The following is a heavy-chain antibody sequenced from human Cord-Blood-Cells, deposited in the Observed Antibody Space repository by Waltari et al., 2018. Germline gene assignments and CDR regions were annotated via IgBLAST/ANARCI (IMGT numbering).Heavy chain of an antibody. Sequence: EVQLVESGGGLVKPGGSLRLSCAASGFTFSSYSMNWVRKAPGKGLEWVSSISSSSSYIYYADSVKGRFTISRDNAKNSLYLQMNSLRAEDTAVYYCARDPYSSSWYYFDYWGQGTLVTVSS. V-gene: IGHV3-21*01. CDR1: GFTFSSYS. CDR2: ISSSSSYI. D-gene: IGHD6-13*01. CDR3: ARDPYSSSWYYFDY. J-gene: IGHJ4*02.